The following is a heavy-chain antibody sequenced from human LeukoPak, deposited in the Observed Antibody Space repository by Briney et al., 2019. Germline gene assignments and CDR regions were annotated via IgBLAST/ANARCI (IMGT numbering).Heavy chain of an antibody. V-gene: IGHV3-48*01. Sequence: PGGSLRLSCAASGFSFSSYSFNWVRQAPGRGLEGMSYISSPTSNIQYADSVKGRFTISRDNAKNSLFLEMNTLRVDDTAVYYCVREGREYSYDDWGQGTLVTVSS. CDR3: VREGREYSYDD. CDR1: GFSFSSYS. J-gene: IGHJ4*02. CDR2: ISSPTSNI. D-gene: IGHD5-18*01.